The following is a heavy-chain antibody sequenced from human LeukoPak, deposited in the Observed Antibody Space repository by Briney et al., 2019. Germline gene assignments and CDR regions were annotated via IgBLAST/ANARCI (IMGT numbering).Heavy chain of an antibody. CDR3: ARGRSNYYYMDV. V-gene: IGHV3-30*02. CDR1: GFTFSSFG. Sequence: GGSLRLSCAASGFTFSSFGMHWVRQAPGKGLEWVAVIWYDGSNKYYADSVKGRFTISRDNSKNTLFLQMNSLSVEDTAVYYCARGRSNYYYMDVWGKGTTVTVSS. CDR2: IWYDGSNK. D-gene: IGHD3-10*01. J-gene: IGHJ6*03.